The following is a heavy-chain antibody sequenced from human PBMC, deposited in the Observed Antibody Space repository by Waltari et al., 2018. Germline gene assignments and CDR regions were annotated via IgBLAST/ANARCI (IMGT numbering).Heavy chain of an antibody. Sequence: QVQLPESGPGLVKPSQPLSLTCSVSGVSITSGSHYWSWIRQPAGKGLEWIGHIYPRGSTKYNPSLKRRVTISVDTSKNQFSLRLSSVTAADTAVYYCVTVGSSIQAFDYFDNWGQGTLVTVSS. J-gene: IGHJ4*02. CDR1: GVSITSGSHY. CDR3: VTVGSSIQAFDYFDN. CDR2: IYPRGST. V-gene: IGHV4-61*02. D-gene: IGHD3-3*02.